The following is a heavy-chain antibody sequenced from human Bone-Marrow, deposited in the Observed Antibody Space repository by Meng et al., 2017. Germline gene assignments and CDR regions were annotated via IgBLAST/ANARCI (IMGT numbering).Heavy chain of an antibody. CDR2: SNTDGGST. Sequence: VQAGAEAKKPGASVRVSCKASGYTFNNFYMHWVRQAPRQGLEWMGVSNTDGGSTTYAQNFQRRVTVTRYTSTNTVYMELSSLSSDDTAIYYCASGWRFFPPGLDYWGQGTLVTVSS. D-gene: IGHD3-3*01. CDR3: ASGWRFFPPGLDY. V-gene: IGHV1-46*02. CDR1: GYTFNNFY. J-gene: IGHJ4*02.